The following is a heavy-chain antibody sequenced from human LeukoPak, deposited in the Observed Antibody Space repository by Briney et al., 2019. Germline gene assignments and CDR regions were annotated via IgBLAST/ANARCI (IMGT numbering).Heavy chain of an antibody. Sequence: PGGSLRLSCVASGLKFGESAMHWVRQAPGKGLEWVSLISADGGSAFSADSVKGRFSISRDNSKNSLYLQMDSLRSEDTAMYYCAKESGKFDYWGQGTLVVVSS. V-gene: IGHV3-43*02. J-gene: IGHJ4*02. CDR3: AKESGKFDY. CDR2: ISADGGSA. CDR1: GLKFGESA.